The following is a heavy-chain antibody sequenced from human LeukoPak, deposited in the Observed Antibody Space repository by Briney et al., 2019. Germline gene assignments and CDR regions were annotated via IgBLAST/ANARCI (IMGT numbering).Heavy chain of an antibody. D-gene: IGHD3-3*01. CDR3: ARENSVISTFGLVLIPFYY. Sequence: AGSLTLSCAASGFTFSTYGMNCVRQAPGKGLEWVSSISSSNNFIYYEDSVKGRFTISRDTAKNSLYLHMHSLTAADTAVYYCARENSVISTFGLVLIPFYYWGQGTRVTVSS. J-gene: IGHJ4*02. CDR2: ISSSNNFI. CDR1: GFTFSTYG. V-gene: IGHV3-21*01.